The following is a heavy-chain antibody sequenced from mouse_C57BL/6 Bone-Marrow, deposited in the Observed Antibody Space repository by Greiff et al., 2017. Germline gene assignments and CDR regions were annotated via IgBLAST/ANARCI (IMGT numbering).Heavy chain of an antibody. CDR3: ARSGWGVGWFLDF. D-gene: IGHD3-1*01. J-gene: IGHJ1*03. CDR1: GYTFTSYW. V-gene: IGHV1-59*01. CDR2: IDPSDSYT. Sequence: QVQLQQPGAELVRPGTSVKLSCKASGYTFTSYWMHWVKQRPGQGLEWIGVIDPSDSYTNYNQKFKGKATLTVDTSSSTAYMQLSSLKTEDSAVYYRARSGWGVGWFLDFWGNGTTVT.